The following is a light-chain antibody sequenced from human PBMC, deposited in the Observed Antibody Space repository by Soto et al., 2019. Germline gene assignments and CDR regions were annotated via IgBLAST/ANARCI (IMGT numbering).Light chain of an antibody. CDR3: SSYAGSNTVI. V-gene: IGLV2-8*01. Sequence: QSVLTQPPSASGSPGQSVIISCTGTSSDVGGYNSVSWYQHHPGKAPKLMIFEVNQRPSGVPDRFSGSKSGNTASLTVSGLQAADEADYYCSSYAGSNTVIFGGGTKLTV. CDR2: EVN. CDR1: SSDVGGYNS. J-gene: IGLJ2*01.